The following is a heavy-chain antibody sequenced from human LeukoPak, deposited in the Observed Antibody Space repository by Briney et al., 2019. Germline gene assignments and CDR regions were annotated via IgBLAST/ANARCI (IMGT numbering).Heavy chain of an antibody. J-gene: IGHJ4*02. V-gene: IGHV4-59*08. Sequence: SETLSLTCSVSGDSVTSYYWSWIRQPPGKGLEWIGYVSSDGTTNYTPSLRSRVIMSVDTAKNHISLRLTSLTAADTAIYYCARLDCTGDGCYNHWGRGTLVTVSS. CDR1: GDSVTSYY. CDR3: ARLDCTGDGCYNH. CDR2: VSSDGTT. D-gene: IGHD2-8*02.